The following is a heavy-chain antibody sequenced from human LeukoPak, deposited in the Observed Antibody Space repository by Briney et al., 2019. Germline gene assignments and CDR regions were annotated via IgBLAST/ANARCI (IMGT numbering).Heavy chain of an antibody. Sequence: ASVKVSCKASGYTFTGDYVHWVRQAPGQGLEWMGRSNPNNGGADYAQNFQGKVTITSDTSSSTVYMELSRLRSDDTAVYYCAREVGYSTSWYGRFDPWGQGTLVTVSS. CDR3: AREVGYSTSWYGRFDP. V-gene: IGHV1-2*06. CDR2: SNPNNGGA. CDR1: GYTFTGDY. J-gene: IGHJ5*02. D-gene: IGHD2-2*01.